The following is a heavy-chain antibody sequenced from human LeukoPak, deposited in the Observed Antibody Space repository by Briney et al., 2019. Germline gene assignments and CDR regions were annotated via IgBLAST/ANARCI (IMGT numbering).Heavy chain of an antibody. J-gene: IGHJ4*02. Sequence: ASEKVSCKASGYTFTSYYMHWVRQAPGQGLEWMGIISPSGGSTNYAQKLQGRVTMTRDTSTSTVYMELSSLRSEDTAVYYCARGRCSGGTCFDFWGQGTPVTVSS. V-gene: IGHV1-46*01. CDR2: ISPSGGST. CDR3: ARGRCSGGTCFDF. CDR1: GYTFTSYY. D-gene: IGHD2-15*01.